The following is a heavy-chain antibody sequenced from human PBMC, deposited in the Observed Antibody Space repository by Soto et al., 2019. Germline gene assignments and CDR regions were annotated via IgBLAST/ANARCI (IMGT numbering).Heavy chain of an antibody. CDR3: ARAPPETPPDY. Sequence: QVQLVQSGADVKKPGASLQVSCKASGYTFSDYGVSWVRQAPGQGLEWMGWISSKNGNTNFAQKFRGRVTMTTDTSTSTVYMELRSLRPDDTAVYYCARAPPETPPDYWGQGTLFTVSS. J-gene: IGHJ4*02. V-gene: IGHV1-18*01. CDR1: GYTFSDYG. CDR2: ISSKNGNT.